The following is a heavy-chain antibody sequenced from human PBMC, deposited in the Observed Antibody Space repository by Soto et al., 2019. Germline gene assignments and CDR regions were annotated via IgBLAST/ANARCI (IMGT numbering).Heavy chain of an antibody. D-gene: IGHD3-10*01. CDR1: GFTFSSYA. Sequence: EVQLLESGGGLVQPGGSLRLYCAASGFTFSSYAMSWVRQAPGKGLGWVSAISGSGGSTYYADSVKGRFTISRDNSKNTLYLQMNSLIAEDTAVYYCAKGSWVRDPTIYYYYYGMDVWGQGTTVTVSS. CDR2: ISGSGGST. J-gene: IGHJ6*02. CDR3: AKGSWVRDPTIYYYYYGMDV. V-gene: IGHV3-23*01.